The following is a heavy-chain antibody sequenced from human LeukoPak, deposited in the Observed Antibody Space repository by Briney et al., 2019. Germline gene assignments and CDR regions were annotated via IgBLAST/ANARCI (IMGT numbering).Heavy chain of an antibody. Sequence: SETLSLTCAVSGDSISDSDWWTWVRQPPGKGLEWIGEIRHSGSTNYSPSLKSRVTISIDKSKNQLSLKLSSVTAADTANYFCARAGIPWNPADCWGQGTLVTVSS. CDR2: IRHSGST. CDR1: GDSISDSDW. J-gene: IGHJ4*02. V-gene: IGHV4-4*02. CDR3: ARAGIPWNPADC. D-gene: IGHD1-14*01.